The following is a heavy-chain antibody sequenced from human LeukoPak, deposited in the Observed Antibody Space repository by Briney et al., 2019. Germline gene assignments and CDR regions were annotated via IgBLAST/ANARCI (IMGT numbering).Heavy chain of an antibody. CDR2: IYNSGTI. V-gene: IGHV4-30-4*08. CDR1: GGSISSGGYY. CDR3: ATAPLPATMWNWYFDL. J-gene: IGHJ2*01. Sequence: SETLSLTCTVSGGSISSGGYYWSWIRQHPGKGLEWIGYIYNSGTIYYNPSLKSRLTISVDTSRNQFSLRLRSVTAADTAVYYCATAPLPATMWNWYFDLWGRGTLVTVSS. D-gene: IGHD2-2*01.